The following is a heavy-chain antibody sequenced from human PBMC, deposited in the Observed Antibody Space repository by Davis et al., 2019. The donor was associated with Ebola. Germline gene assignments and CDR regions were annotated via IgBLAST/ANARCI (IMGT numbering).Heavy chain of an antibody. CDR3: ARDYYDNSGDGFDI. CDR1: GFTFSSYW. Sequence: PGGSLRLSCAASGFTFSSYWMHWVRQAPGKGLVWVSRINSDGTSTSYADSVKGRFTISRDNAKNTLYLQMNSLRADDTAMYYCARDYYDNSGDGFDIWGQGTMVTVSS. J-gene: IGHJ3*02. CDR2: INSDGTST. D-gene: IGHD3-22*01. V-gene: IGHV3-74*01.